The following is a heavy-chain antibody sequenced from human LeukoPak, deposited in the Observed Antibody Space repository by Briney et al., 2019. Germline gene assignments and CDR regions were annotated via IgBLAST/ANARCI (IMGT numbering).Heavy chain of an antibody. D-gene: IGHD3-22*01. V-gene: IGHV4-38-2*02. J-gene: IGHJ3*02. CDR2: IYHSGST. Sequence: SETLSLTCNDSGGSISSYYCGWIRQPPGKGLEWFANIYHSGSTYYNPSLKSRVTISVDTSKNQFSLKLSSVTAADTAIYYCARVHVNSGYYFGDAFDIWGQGTMVTVSS. CDR1: GGSISSYY. CDR3: ARVHVNSGYYFGDAFDI.